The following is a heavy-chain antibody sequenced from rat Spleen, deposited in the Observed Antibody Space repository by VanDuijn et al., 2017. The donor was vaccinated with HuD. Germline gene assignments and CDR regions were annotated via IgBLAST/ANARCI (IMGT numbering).Heavy chain of an antibody. D-gene: IGHD4-4*01. J-gene: IGHJ2*01. Sequence: EVQLVESGGGLVQPGRSLKLSCAASGFTFSDYYMAWVRQAPTKGLEWVATISYDGSSTYYRDSVKGRFTISRDNAKSTLYLQMDSLRSEDTATYYCAQWNSRYFTYWGQGVMVTVSS. CDR3: AQWNSRYFTY. CDR1: GFTFSDYY. CDR2: ISYDGSST. V-gene: IGHV5-7*01.